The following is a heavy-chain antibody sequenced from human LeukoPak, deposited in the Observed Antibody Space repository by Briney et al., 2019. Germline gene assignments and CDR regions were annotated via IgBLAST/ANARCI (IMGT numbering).Heavy chain of an antibody. CDR2: IDSGGRT. V-gene: IGHV3-66*01. D-gene: IGHD6-19*01. CDR1: GFTVSSNY. J-gene: IGHJ4*02. Sequence: GGSLRLSCAASGFTVSSNYMNWVRQAPGKGLEWVSVIDSGGRTFYADSLKGRFTISRDNAKNSLYLQMNSLRAEDTAVYYCATGVRGYNSALDYWGQGTLVTVSP. CDR3: ATGVRGYNSALDY.